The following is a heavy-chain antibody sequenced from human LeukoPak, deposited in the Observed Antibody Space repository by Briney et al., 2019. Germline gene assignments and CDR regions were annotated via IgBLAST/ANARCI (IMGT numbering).Heavy chain of an antibody. CDR1: GFTFSNYF. Sequence: PGGSLRLSCTASGFTFSNYFMRWVRQAPGKGLEWVSSISGSGSGTYYADSVKGRFTISRDNSRNTLFLQMDSLRADDTAVYYCIYSGRNYFHYWGQGALVTVSS. J-gene: IGHJ4*02. CDR2: ISGSGSGT. D-gene: IGHD2-15*01. CDR3: IYSGRNYFHY. V-gene: IGHV3-23*01.